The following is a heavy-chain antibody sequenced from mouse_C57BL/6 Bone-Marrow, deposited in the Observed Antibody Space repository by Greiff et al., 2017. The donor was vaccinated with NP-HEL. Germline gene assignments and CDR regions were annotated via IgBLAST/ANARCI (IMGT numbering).Heavy chain of an antibody. CDR3: ARIYYGNLY. D-gene: IGHD2-1*01. J-gene: IGHJ4*01. V-gene: IGHV1-59*01. CDR1: GYTFTSYW. Sequence: QVQLQQPGAELVRPGTSVKLSCKASGYTFTSYWMHWVKQRPGQGLEWIGVIDPSDSYTNYSQKFKGKATLTVDTSSSTAYMQLSSLTSEDSAVYYCARIYYGNLYWGQGTSVTVSS. CDR2: IDPSDSYT.